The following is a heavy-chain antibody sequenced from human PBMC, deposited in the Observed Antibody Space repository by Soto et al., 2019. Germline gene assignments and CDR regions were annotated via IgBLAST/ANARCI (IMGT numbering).Heavy chain of an antibody. CDR2: ISAYNGNK. J-gene: IGHJ4*02. D-gene: IGHD6-13*01. V-gene: IGHV1-18*01. CDR1: GYSFTSYG. Sequence: ASVKVSCKASGYSFTSYGISWVRQAPGQGLEWMGWISAYNGNKKYAQKLQGRVTMTTDTSTSTAYMELRSLRSADTAVYYCARDLGQQLVDYWGQGTLVTVSS. CDR3: ARDLGQQLVDY.